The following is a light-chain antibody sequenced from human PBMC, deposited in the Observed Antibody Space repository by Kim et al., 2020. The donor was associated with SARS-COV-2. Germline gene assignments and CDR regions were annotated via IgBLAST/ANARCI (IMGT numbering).Light chain of an antibody. CDR2: RAS. V-gene: IGKV3-15*01. CDR1: QSVSSS. Sequence: EIVMTQSPATLSVSPGERATLSCRASQSVSSSLAWYQQKPGQAPRLLIYRASTRATGIPARFSGSGSGTEFTLTISSLQSEDLALYYCQQYNNWPPWTFGQGTKVDIK. CDR3: QQYNNWPPWT. J-gene: IGKJ1*01.